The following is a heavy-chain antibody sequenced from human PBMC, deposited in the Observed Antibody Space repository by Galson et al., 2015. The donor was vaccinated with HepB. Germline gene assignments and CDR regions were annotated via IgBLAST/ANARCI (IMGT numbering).Heavy chain of an antibody. Sequence: SVKVSCKASGYNFINNGISWVRQAPGQGLEWMGWISGYNGDTDYAQKFQGRVTMTTDTSTSTAYMELRSLRSDDTAVYYCARDSGVYCSSSSCYHAFDIWGQGTMVTVSS. V-gene: IGHV1-18*01. CDR2: ISGYNGDT. J-gene: IGHJ3*02. D-gene: IGHD2-2*01. CDR1: GYNFINNG. CDR3: ARDSGVYCSSSSCYHAFDI.